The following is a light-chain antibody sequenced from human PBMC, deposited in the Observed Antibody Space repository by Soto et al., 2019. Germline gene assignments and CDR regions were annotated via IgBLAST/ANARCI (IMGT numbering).Light chain of an antibody. J-gene: IGLJ2*01. CDR3: CSYASSSTLV. CDR1: SSDVGSYNL. CDR2: EGS. V-gene: IGLV2-23*01. Sequence: QSALTQPASVSGSPGQSITISRTGTSSDVGSYNLVSWYQQHPGKAPKLMIYEGSKRPSGVSNRFSGSKSGNMASLTISGLQAEDEADYYYCSYASSSTLVFGGGTKLTVL.